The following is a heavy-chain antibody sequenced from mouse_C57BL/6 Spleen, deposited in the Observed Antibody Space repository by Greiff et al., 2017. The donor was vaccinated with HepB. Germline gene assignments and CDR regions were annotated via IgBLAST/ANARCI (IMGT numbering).Heavy chain of an antibody. CDR1: GYAFSSYW. D-gene: IGHD2-4*01. J-gene: IGHJ4*01. CDR3: AREAYDYGRGDY. CDR2: IYPGDGDT. V-gene: IGHV1-80*01. Sequence: VKVVESGAELVKPGASVKISCKASGYAFSSYWMNWVKQRPGKGLEWIGQIYPGDGDTNYNGKFKGKATLTADKSSSTAYMQLSSLTSEDSAVYFCAREAYDYGRGDYWGQGTSVTVSS.